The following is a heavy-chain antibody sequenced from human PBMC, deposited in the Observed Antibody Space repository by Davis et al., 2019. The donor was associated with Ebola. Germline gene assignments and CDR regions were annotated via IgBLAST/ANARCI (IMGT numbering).Heavy chain of an antibody. CDR2: IYYSGST. D-gene: IGHD6-19*01. Sequence: PSETLSLTCTVSGGSISSYYWSWIRQPPGKGLEWIGYIYYSGSTNYNPSLKSRVTISVDTSKNQFSLKLSSVTAADTAVYYCASSPSSGWDLAYFDYWGQGTLVTVSS. V-gene: IGHV4-59*08. CDR1: GGSISSYY. CDR3: ASSPSSGWDLAYFDY. J-gene: IGHJ4*02.